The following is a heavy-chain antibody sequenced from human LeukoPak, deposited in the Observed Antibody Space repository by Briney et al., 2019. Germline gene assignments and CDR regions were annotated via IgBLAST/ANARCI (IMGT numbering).Heavy chain of an antibody. CDR1: GASVSSYY. D-gene: IGHD2-8*01. CDR2: NYYSGST. J-gene: IGHJ5*02. V-gene: IGHV4-59*02. CDR3: ARESDTKNEWWWFDP. Sequence: SETLSLTCTVSGASVSSYYWNWIRQPPGKGLEWIGYNYYSGSTNYNSSLKSRVTISVDTSKNQFSLNLRSVTAADTAVYYCARESDTKNEWWWFDPWGQGTLVTVSS.